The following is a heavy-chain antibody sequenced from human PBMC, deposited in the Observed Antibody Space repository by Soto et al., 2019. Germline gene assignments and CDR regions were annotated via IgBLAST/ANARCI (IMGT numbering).Heavy chain of an antibody. D-gene: IGHD1-1*01. J-gene: IGHJ4*02. V-gene: IGHV1-18*01. Sequence: QVHLVQSGGEVREPGASVKVSCKSSGYSFTNYGISWVRQAPGQGLEWMGWIHGNNGDTQYAQKFRGRLSVTTDTSTDAAYMELRSLRSDDTAVYYCARDIDYNIDYWGQGTLVTVSS. CDR1: GYSFTNYG. CDR3: ARDIDYNIDY. CDR2: IHGNNGDT.